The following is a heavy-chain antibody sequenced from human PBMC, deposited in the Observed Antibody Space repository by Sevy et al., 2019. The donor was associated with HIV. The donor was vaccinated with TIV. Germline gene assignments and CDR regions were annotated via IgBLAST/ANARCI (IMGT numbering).Heavy chain of an antibody. Sequence: ASVKVSCKASGYIFSGYYFYCVRQAPGQGLELMGWINPESGDTNYARTFQGRVTMTRDTSVTTAYMTLSRLKSNDTALYYCARGPLVSYYDFWKRAPDYWGQGTLVTVSS. CDR2: INPESGDT. CDR1: GYIFSGYY. CDR3: ARGPLVSYYDFWKRAPDY. J-gene: IGHJ4*02. D-gene: IGHD3-3*01. V-gene: IGHV1-2*02.